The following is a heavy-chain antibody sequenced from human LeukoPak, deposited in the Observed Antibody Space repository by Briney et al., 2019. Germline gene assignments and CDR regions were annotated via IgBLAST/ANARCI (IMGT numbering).Heavy chain of an antibody. V-gene: IGHV4-59*01. CDR1: GGSISSYY. Sequence: PSETLSLTCTVTGGSISSYYWSWIRQPPGKGLERIGYIYYTGSTNFNPSLKSRVTMPLATSKNQFSLKLSCVGAADTAVYYCATGRAAAGSLGYRGQGTLVTV. CDR2: IYYTGST. CDR3: ATGRAAAGSLGY. D-gene: IGHD6-25*01. J-gene: IGHJ4*02.